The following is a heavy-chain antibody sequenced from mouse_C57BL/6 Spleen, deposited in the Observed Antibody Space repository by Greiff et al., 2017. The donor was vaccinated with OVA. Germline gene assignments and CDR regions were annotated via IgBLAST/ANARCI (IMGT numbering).Heavy chain of an antibody. CDR2: IDPEDGET. CDR3: AFDGYYPFAY. J-gene: IGHJ3*01. D-gene: IGHD2-3*01. CDR1: GFNITDYY. Sequence: EVKLVESGAELVKPGASVKLSCTASGFNITDYYMHWVKQRTEQGLEWIGRIDPEDGETKYAPKFQGKATITADTSSNTAYLQLSSLASEDTAVYYCAFDGYYPFAYWGQGTLVTVSA. V-gene: IGHV14-2*01.